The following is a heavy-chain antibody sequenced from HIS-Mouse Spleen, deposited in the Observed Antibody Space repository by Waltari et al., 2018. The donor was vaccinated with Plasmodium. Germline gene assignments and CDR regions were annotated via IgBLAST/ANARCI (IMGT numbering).Heavy chain of an antibody. Sequence: GGLVKPGGSLRLSCAASGITFSSYSMNWVRQAPGKGLEWVSSISSSSSYKYYADSVKGRFTISRDNAKNSLYLQMNSLRAEDTAVYYCARDHNWNYDYWGQGTLVTVSS. CDR2: ISSSSSYK. D-gene: IGHD1-7*01. V-gene: IGHV3-21*01. CDR1: GITFSSYS. J-gene: IGHJ4*02. CDR3: ARDHNWNYDY.